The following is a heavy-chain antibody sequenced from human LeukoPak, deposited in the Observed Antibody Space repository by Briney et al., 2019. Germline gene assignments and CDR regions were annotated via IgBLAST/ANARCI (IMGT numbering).Heavy chain of an antibody. Sequence: GGSLRLSCAASGFTFSSYAMHWVRQAPGKGLEWVAVISYDGSNKYYADSVEGRFTISRDNSKNTLYLQMNSLRAEDTAVYYCARDSFGDYYYMDVWGKGTTVTVSS. V-gene: IGHV3-30*04. J-gene: IGHJ6*03. D-gene: IGHD3-10*01. CDR2: ISYDGSNK. CDR3: ARDSFGDYYYMDV. CDR1: GFTFSSYA.